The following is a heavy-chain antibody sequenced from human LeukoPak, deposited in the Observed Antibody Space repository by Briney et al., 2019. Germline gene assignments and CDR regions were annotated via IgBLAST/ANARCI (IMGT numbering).Heavy chain of an antibody. D-gene: IGHD1-26*01. CDR1: GFRFNNYW. CDR3: AKLAGRLVTPPFDY. V-gene: IGHV3-23*01. J-gene: IGHJ4*02. CDR2: ISGSGGST. Sequence: PGGSLRLSCVVSGFRFNNYWMTWVRQVPGKGLEWVSAISGSGGSTYYADSVKGRFTISRDNSKNTLYLQMNSLRAEDTAVYYCAKLAGRLVTPPFDYWGQGTLVTVSS.